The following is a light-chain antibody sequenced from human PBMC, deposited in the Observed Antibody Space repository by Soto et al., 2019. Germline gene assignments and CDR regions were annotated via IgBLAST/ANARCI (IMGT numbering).Light chain of an antibody. CDR3: SSYAGSSNV. V-gene: IGLV2-11*01. CDR1: SSDVGGYNY. J-gene: IGLJ1*01. Sequence: QSALTQPRSVSGSPGQSVTISCTGISSDVGGYNYVSWYQQHPGKAPKLMVYDVTKRPSGVPDRFSGSKSGNTASLTVSGLQAEDEADYYCSSYAGSSNVFGTGTKLTV. CDR2: DVT.